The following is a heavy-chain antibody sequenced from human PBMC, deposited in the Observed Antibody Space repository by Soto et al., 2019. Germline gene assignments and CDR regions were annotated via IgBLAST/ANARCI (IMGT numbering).Heavy chain of an antibody. Sequence: QVQLQQWGAGLLKPSETLSLTCAVYGGSFSGYYWSWIRQPPGKGLEWIGEINHSGSTNYNPSLKGRVTISVDTSKNQFSLKLSSVTAADTAVYYCARGRDFWSGYYTYYYYYMDVWGKGTTVTVSS. J-gene: IGHJ6*03. CDR3: ARGRDFWSGYYTYYYYYMDV. CDR2: INHSGST. V-gene: IGHV4-34*01. D-gene: IGHD3-3*01. CDR1: GGSFSGYY.